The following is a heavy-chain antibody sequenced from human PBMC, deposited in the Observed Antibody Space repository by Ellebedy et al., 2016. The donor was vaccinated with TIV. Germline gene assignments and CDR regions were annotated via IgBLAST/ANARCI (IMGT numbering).Heavy chain of an antibody. Sequence: GESLKISCAASGLTFSSHAMSWVRQAPGTGLEWVSSITESGGNKYYADSVKGRFTISRDNSKDTLYLQMNSLRAEDTAIYDCARDPVGVGPAFDVWGQGTMVTVSS. J-gene: IGHJ3*01. CDR1: GLTFSSHA. D-gene: IGHD4-23*01. CDR3: ARDPVGVGPAFDV. CDR2: ITESGGNK. V-gene: IGHV3-23*01.